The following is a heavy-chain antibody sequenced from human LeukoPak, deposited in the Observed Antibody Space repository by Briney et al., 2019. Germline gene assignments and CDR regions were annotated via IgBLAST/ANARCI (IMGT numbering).Heavy chain of an antibody. CDR1: GYTFTGYY. CDR2: INPNSGGT. D-gene: IGHD6-6*01. J-gene: IGHJ4*02. Sequence: ASVKVSCKASGYTFTGYYMHWVRQAPGQGLEWMGRINPNSGGTNYAQKFQGRVTMTRDTSISTAYMELSRLRSDDTAVYYCARERRYSSSTDYWGQGTLVTVSS. V-gene: IGHV1-2*06. CDR3: ARERRYSSSTDY.